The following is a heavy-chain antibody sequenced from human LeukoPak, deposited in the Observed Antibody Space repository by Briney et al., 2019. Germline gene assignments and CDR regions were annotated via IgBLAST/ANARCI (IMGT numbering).Heavy chain of an antibody. V-gene: IGHV5-51*01. CDR2: IYPGDSDT. D-gene: IGHD4-17*01. J-gene: IGHJ4*02. Sequence: GESLKISCKGFGYSFTRNWIGWVRQMPGKGLEWMGIIYPGDSDTRYSPSFQGQVTISADKSISTAYLQWSSLKASDTAMYYCERRYGDYVFYFDYWGQGTLVTVSS. CDR1: GYSFTRNW. CDR3: ERRYGDYVFYFDY.